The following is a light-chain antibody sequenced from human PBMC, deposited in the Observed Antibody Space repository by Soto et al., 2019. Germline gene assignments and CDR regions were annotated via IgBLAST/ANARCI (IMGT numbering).Light chain of an antibody. CDR2: DAS. V-gene: IGKV1-5*01. J-gene: IGKJ1*01. CDR3: QRYNSFST. Sequence: DIQVTQSPSTLSASVGDRVTITCRASQSISNWLAWYQQKPGKAPNLLIYDASTLQSGVPSRFSGSGSGTEFTLTISSLQPDDFATYYCQRYNSFSTFGQGTKVE. CDR1: QSISNW.